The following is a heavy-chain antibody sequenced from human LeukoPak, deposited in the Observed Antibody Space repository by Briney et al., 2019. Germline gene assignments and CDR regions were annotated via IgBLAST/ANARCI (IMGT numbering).Heavy chain of an antibody. CDR1: GYTFTSYG. D-gene: IGHD2-15*01. V-gene: IGHV1-46*01. J-gene: IGHJ3*02. CDR2: INPSGGST. CDR3: ARDFTIRCSGGSCYATNDAFDI. Sequence: ASVKVSCKASGYTFTSYGISWVRQAPGQGLEWMGIINPSGGSTSYAQKFQGRVTMTRDMSTSTVYMELSSLRSEDTAVYYCARDFTIRCSGGSCYATNDAFDIWGQGTMVTVSS.